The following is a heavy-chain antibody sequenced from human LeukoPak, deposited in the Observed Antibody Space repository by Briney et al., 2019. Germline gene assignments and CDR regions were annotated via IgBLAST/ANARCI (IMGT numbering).Heavy chain of an antibody. J-gene: IGHJ3*02. V-gene: IGHV3-7*01. Sequence: GGSLRLSCAASGFTFSSYWMSWVRQAPGKGLEWVANIKQDGGEKYYVDSVKGRFTISRDNAKNSLFLQMNSLRVEDTAVYYCARDQYGGNVFDAFEIWGQGTMVTISS. D-gene: IGHD4-23*01. CDR1: GFTFSSYW. CDR3: ARDQYGGNVFDAFEI. CDR2: IKQDGGEK.